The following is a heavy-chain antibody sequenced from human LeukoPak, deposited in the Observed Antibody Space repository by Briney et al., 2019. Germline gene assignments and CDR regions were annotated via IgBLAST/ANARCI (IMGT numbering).Heavy chain of an antibody. CDR3: ARLGASGSYVDY. CDR1: GGSISSSSYY. CDR2: IYYSGST. V-gene: IGHV4-39*01. J-gene: IGHJ4*02. D-gene: IGHD1-26*01. Sequence: SETLSLTCTVSGGSISSSSYYWGWIRQPPGKGLEWIGSIYYSGSTYYNPSLKSRVTISVDTSKNQVSLKLSSVTAADTAVYYCARLGASGSYVDYWGQGTLVTVSS.